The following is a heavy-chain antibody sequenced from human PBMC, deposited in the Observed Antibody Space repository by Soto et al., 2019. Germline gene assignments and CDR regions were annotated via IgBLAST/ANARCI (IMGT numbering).Heavy chain of an antibody. CDR3: TTLVGATPSYYYYGMDV. CDR2: IKSKTDGGTT. CDR1: GFTFSSYA. Sequence: GGSLRLSCAASGFTFSSYAMHWVRQAPGKGLEWVGRIKSKTDGGTTDYAAPVKGRFTISRDDSKNTLYLQMNSLKTEDTAVYYCTTLVGATPSYYYYGMDVWGQGTTVTVSS. V-gene: IGHV3-15*01. D-gene: IGHD1-26*01. J-gene: IGHJ6*02.